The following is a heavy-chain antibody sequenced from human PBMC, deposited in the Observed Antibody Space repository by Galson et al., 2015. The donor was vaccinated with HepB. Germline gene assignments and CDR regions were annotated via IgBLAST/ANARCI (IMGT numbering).Heavy chain of an antibody. J-gene: IGHJ5*02. V-gene: IGHV3-30-3*01. Sequence: SLRLSCAASGFTFSSYAMHWVRKAPGKGLEWVAVISYDGSNKYYADSVKGRFTISRDNSKNTLYLQMNSLRAEDTAVYYCARGGWDGSSSEGEGWMSGWFDPWGQGTLVTVSS. CDR3: ARGGWDGSSSEGEGWMSGWFDP. D-gene: IGHD6-6*01. CDR2: ISYDGSNK. CDR1: GFTFSSYA.